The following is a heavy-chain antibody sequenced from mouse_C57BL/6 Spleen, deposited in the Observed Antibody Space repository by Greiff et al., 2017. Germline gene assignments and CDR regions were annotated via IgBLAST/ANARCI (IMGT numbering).Heavy chain of an antibody. V-gene: IGHV1-82*01. CDR2: IYPGDGDT. Sequence: VQLQQSGPELVKPGASVKISCKASGYAFSSSWLNWVKQRPGKGLEWIGRIYPGDGDTNYNGKFKGKATLTADKSSSTAYMQLSSLTSEDSAVYFCARVLRYQYYFDYWGQGTTLTVSS. J-gene: IGHJ2*01. CDR1: GYAFSSSW. D-gene: IGHD1-1*01. CDR3: ARVLRYQYYFDY.